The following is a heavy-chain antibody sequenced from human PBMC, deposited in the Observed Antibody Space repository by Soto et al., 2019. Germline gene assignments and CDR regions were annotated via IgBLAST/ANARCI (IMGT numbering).Heavy chain of an antibody. CDR1: GGSVSSGRHY. CDR2: IYYSGST. CDR3: ARDSSITYYYGMDV. Sequence: QVLLQESGPGLVKPSETLSLTCTVSGGSVSSGRHYWSWIRQPPGKGLEWIGCIYYSGSTNYNPSLKRRVTISVDTSKNQFSLKLSSVTAADTAVYYCARDSSITYYYGMDVWGQGTTVTVSS. D-gene: IGHD3-16*01. V-gene: IGHV4-61*01. J-gene: IGHJ6*02.